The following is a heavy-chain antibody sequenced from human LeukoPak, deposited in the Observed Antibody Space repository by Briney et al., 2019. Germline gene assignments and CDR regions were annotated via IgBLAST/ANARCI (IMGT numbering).Heavy chain of an antibody. CDR2: IYHSGST. CDR1: GYSISSGYY. Sequence: PSETLSLTCAVSGYSISSGYYWAWIRQPPGKGLEWIGSIYHSGSTYYNPSLKSRVTISVDTSKNQFSLKLSSETAADTAVYYCASADGTVADYWGQGTLVTVSS. J-gene: IGHJ4*02. V-gene: IGHV4-38-2*01. CDR3: ASADGTVADY. D-gene: IGHD4-17*01.